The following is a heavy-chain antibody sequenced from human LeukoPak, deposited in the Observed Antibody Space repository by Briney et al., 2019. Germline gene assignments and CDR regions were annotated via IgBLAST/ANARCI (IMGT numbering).Heavy chain of an antibody. J-gene: IGHJ3*02. CDR1: GGSISSYY. CDR3: ARDTVGATFPGAFDI. Sequence: SETLSLTCTVSGGSISSYYWSWIRQPPGKGLEWIGYIYYSGSTNYNPSLKSRVTISVDTSKNQFFLKLSSVTAADTAVYYCARDTVGATFPGAFDIWGQGTLVTVSS. V-gene: IGHV4-59*01. D-gene: IGHD1-26*01. CDR2: IYYSGST.